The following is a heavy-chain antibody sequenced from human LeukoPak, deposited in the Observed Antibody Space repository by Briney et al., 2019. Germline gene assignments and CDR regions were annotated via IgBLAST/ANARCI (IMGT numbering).Heavy chain of an antibody. J-gene: IGHJ6*03. CDR2: IIPIFGTA. CDR1: GGTFSSYA. CDR3: ARGRIAAAAGSYYYYMDV. D-gene: IGHD6-13*01. Sequence: ASVKVSCKASGGTFSSYAISWVRQAPGQGLEWMGGIIPIFGTANYAQKFQGRVTITTDESTSTAYMELSSLRSEDTAVYYCARGRIAAAAGSYYYYMDVWGKGTTVTVS. V-gene: IGHV1-69*05.